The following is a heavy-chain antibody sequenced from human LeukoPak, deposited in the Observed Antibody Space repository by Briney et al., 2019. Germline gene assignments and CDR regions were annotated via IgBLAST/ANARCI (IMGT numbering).Heavy chain of an antibody. D-gene: IGHD1-1*01. CDR3: CSYKMGFNNRGLDV. J-gene: IGHJ6*02. V-gene: IGHV3-23*01. CDR2: ISAHGDDT. Sequence: GGSLRLSCAASGFTFSNYDMSWVRQVPGKGLEWVSAISAHGDDTYYIDSVRGRFTISRDNSKNTLNMQMSSLRAEAMAKCYCCSYKMGFNNRGLDVWGQGTTVSVSS. CDR1: GFTFSNYD.